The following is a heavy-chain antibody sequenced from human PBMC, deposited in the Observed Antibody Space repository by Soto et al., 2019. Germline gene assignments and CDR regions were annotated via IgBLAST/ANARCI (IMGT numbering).Heavy chain of an antibody. CDR1: GPKVTELS. Sequence: QVHLVQSGAEVKNPGASVRVSCKVSGPKVTELSIYWIGQSPGTGFECMGGFDPKDGLPVYAQNFEGRVTMTEDASTDTAFLEVENLRSEDTAVYFCATVVGLGRYYFDVWGQGSLVTVSS. J-gene: IGHJ4*02. V-gene: IGHV1-24*01. CDR3: ATVVGLGRYYFDV. CDR2: FDPKDGLP. D-gene: IGHD3-9*01.